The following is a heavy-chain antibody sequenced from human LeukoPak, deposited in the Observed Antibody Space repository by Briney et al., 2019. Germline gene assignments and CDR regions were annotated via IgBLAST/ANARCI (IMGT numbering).Heavy chain of an antibody. Sequence: GGSLRLSCAASGFTFSSYGMHWVRQAPGKGLECVAFIRYDGSNKYYADSVKGRFTISRDNSKNTLYLRMNSLRAEDTAVYYCAKVGSSNAFDIWGQGTMVTVSS. CDR3: AKVGSSNAFDI. V-gene: IGHV3-30*02. D-gene: IGHD6-13*01. J-gene: IGHJ3*02. CDR1: GFTFSSYG. CDR2: IRYDGSNK.